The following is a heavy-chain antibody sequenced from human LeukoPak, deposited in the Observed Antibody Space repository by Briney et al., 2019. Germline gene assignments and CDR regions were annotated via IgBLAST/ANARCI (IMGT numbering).Heavy chain of an antibody. D-gene: IGHD6-13*01. V-gene: IGHV1-46*01. CDR3: ASIAAAGTYYYYYGMDV. CDR2: INPSGGST. Sequence: ASVKVSCKASGYTFTSYYMHWVRQAPGQGLEWMGIINPSGGSTSYAQKFQGRVTMTRDTSTSTVYMELSSLRSEDTAVYYCASIAAAGTYYYYYGMDVWGQGTTVTVSS. J-gene: IGHJ6*02. CDR1: GYTFTSYY.